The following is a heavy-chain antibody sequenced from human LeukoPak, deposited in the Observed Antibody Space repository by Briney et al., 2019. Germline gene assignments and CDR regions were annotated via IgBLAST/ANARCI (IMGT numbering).Heavy chain of an antibody. V-gene: IGHV4-59*01. CDR2: ISYTGSA. Sequence: PSETLSLTCTVSGGPITGSYWNWIRQSPGKGLESIGYISYTGSANYNPSLKSRVTMSVDTSKNQFSLRLTSVPAADTAVYYCANRGVWGPGTTVIVSS. D-gene: IGHD3-10*01. CDR1: GGPITGSY. CDR3: ANRGV. J-gene: IGHJ6*02.